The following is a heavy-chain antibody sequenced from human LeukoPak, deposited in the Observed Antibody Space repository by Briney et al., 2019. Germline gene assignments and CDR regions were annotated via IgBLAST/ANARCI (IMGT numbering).Heavy chain of an antibody. Sequence: ASVKVSCKASGGTFSSYAISWVRQAPGQGLEWMGWINPNSGGTNYAQKFQGRVTMTRDTSISTAYMELSRLRSDDTAVYYCARDPAGVLNLRDWGQGTLVTVSS. CDR1: GGTFSSYA. V-gene: IGHV1-2*02. D-gene: IGHD4-17*01. J-gene: IGHJ4*02. CDR2: INPNSGGT. CDR3: ARDPAGVLNLRD.